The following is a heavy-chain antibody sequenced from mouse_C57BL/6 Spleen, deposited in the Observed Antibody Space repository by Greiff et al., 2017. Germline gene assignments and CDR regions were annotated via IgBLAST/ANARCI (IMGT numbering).Heavy chain of an antibody. J-gene: IGHJ1*03. V-gene: IGHV1-54*01. CDR1: GYAFTNYL. CDR2: INPGSGGT. D-gene: IGHD1-1*01. Sequence: QVQLQQSGAELVRPGTSVKVSCKASGYAFTNYLIEWVKQRPGQGLEWIGVINPGSGGTNYNEQFKGKATLTADKSSSTAYMQLSSLTSEDSAVYFCARWSTDWYFDVWGTGTTVTVSS. CDR3: ARWSTDWYFDV.